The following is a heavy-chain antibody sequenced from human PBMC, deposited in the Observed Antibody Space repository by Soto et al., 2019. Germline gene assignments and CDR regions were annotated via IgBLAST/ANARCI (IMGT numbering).Heavy chain of an antibody. CDR3: ARDLEIL. V-gene: IGHV3-7*01. D-gene: IGHD2-15*01. CDR1: GFILRNYW. J-gene: IGHJ4*02. Sequence: PGGSLRLSCADSGFILRNYWMSWVRQAPGMGLQWVASIKEDGSEKYYVDPVKGRFTISRENAKNSLYLQMNSLRAEDTAVYYCARDLEILWGQGTLV. CDR2: IKEDGSEK.